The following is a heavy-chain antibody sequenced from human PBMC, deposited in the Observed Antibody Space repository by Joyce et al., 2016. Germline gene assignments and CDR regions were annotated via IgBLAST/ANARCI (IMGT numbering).Heavy chain of an antibody. CDR2: ISAPHGNP. D-gene: IGHD3-22*01. CDR1: GYIFTTYG. Sequence: QVQLVQSGSEVKKPGASVEVSCKASGYIFTTYGISWVRQAPGQGFEWMGWISAPHGNPKYAQKFQGRVTMTIDTSTSTAYMELESLRSDDTAVYYCARDIHYYNSSGYYWGAFDIWGQGTMVSVSS. J-gene: IGHJ3*02. CDR3: ARDIHYYNSSGYYWGAFDI. V-gene: IGHV1-18*01.